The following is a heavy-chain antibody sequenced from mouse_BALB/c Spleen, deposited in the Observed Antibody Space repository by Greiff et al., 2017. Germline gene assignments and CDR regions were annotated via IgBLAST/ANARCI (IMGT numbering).Heavy chain of an antibody. CDR2: ISSGGSYT. CDR3: ARPSDYDEAWFAY. D-gene: IGHD2-4*01. CDR1: GFTFSSYG. Sequence: EVQGVESGGDLVKPGGSLKLSCAASGFTFSSYGMSWVRQTPDKRLEWVATISSGGSYTYYPDSVKGRFTISRDNAKNTLYLQMSSLKSEDTAMYYCARPSDYDEAWFAYWGQGTLVTVSA. V-gene: IGHV5-6*01. J-gene: IGHJ3*01.